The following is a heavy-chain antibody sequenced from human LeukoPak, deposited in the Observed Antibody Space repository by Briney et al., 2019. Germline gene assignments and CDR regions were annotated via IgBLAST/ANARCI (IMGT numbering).Heavy chain of an antibody. Sequence: SVKVSCKASGGTFSSYAISWVRQAPGQGLEWMGRIIPIFGAANYAQKFQGRVTITTDESTSTAYMELSSLRSEDTAVYYCARCPAAAMSWFDPWGQGTLVTVSS. CDR2: IIPIFGAA. D-gene: IGHD2-2*01. J-gene: IGHJ5*02. CDR3: ARCPAAAMSWFDP. CDR1: GGTFSSYA. V-gene: IGHV1-69*05.